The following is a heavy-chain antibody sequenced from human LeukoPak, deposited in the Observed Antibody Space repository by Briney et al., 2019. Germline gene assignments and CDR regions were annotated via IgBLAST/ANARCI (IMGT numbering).Heavy chain of an antibody. V-gene: IGHV1-2*02. CDR1: GYPFSGHY. CDR3: ARGDEWELAIEF. J-gene: IGHJ4*02. CDR2: IKPNSGDT. D-gene: IGHD1-26*01. Sequence: ASVKVTFKPSGYPFSGHYINWVRHAPGQGLEWMGWIKPNSGDTNYAQKFQGRLTMTRDTTISTVYMELNRLTSDDTAVYYCARGDEWELAIEFWGQGILIPVSS.